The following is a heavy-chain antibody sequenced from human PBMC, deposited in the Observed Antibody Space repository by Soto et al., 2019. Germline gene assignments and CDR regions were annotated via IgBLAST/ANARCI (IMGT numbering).Heavy chain of an antibody. CDR2: ISGSGGST. Sequence: TGGSLRLSCAASGFTFSSYAMSWVRQAPGKGLEWVSAISGSGGSTYYADSVKGRFTISRENSKNTLYLQMNSLRAEATAVYYCAKEPMTTVTRYYYGMDVWGQGTTVTVSS. CDR1: GFTFSSYA. D-gene: IGHD4-17*01. V-gene: IGHV3-23*01. J-gene: IGHJ6*02. CDR3: AKEPMTTVTRYYYGMDV.